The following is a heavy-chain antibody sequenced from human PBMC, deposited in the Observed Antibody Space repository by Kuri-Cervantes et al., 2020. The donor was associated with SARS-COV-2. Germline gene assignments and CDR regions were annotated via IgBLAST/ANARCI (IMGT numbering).Heavy chain of an antibody. D-gene: IGHD3-10*01. CDR3: ARVGYYYGSGSYGPYYYYYYMDV. V-gene: IGHV4-61*01. J-gene: IGHJ6*03. Sequence: GSLRLSCSVSGYFISSGYYWSWIRQPPGKGLEWIGYIYYSGGTNYNPSLKSRVTISVDTSKNQFSLKLSSVTAADTAVYYCARVGYYYGSGSYGPYYYYYYMDVWGKGTTVTVSS. CDR1: GYFISSGYY. CDR2: IYYSGGT.